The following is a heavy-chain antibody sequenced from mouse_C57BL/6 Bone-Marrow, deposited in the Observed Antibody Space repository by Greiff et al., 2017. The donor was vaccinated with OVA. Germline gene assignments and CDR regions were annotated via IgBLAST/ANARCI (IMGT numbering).Heavy chain of an antibody. CDR3: ARGFDAY. J-gene: IGHJ3*01. CDR2: IYPGSGNT. V-gene: IGHV1-76*01. CDR1: GYTFTDYY. Sequence: QVTLKVSGAELVRPGASVKLSCKASGYTFTDYYINWVKQRPGQGLEWIARIYPGSGNTYYNEKFKGKATLTAEKSSSTAYMQLSSLTSEDSAVYFCARGFDAYWGQGTLVTVSA.